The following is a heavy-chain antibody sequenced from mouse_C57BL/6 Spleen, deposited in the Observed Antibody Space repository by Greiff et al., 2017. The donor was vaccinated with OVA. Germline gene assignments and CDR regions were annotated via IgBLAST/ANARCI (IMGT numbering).Heavy chain of an antibody. CDR3: ARPCYCDSSHLDAVDY. D-gene: IGHD1-1*01. CDR2: IDPETGGT. Sequence: VQLQQSGAELVRPGASVTLSCKASGYTFTDYEMHWVKQTPVNGLEWIGAIDPETGGTAYNQKFKGKAIRTADKYSSTSYMELRSLTSEDSAVYYCARPCYCDSSHLDAVDYWGQGTSVTVSS. CDR1: GYTFTDYE. J-gene: IGHJ4*01. V-gene: IGHV1-15*01.